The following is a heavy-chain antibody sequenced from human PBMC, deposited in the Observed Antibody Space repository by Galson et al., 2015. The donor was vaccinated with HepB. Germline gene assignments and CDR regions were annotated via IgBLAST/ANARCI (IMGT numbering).Heavy chain of an antibody. CDR3: AREGRDGYNGRYYFDY. CDR2: IWFDGSDK. D-gene: IGHD5-24*01. J-gene: IGHJ4*02. V-gene: IGHV3-33*01. CDR1: GFSFSTYG. Sequence: SLRLSCAASGFSFSTYGMHWVRQAPGKGLEWVAIIWFDGSDKYYADSVKGRFTISRDNSKNTLFLQMNSLRAEDTAVYYCAREGRDGYNGRYYFDYWGQGTLVTVSS.